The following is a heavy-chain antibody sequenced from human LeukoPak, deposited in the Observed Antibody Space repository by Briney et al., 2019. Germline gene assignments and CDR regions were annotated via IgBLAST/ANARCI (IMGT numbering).Heavy chain of an antibody. CDR1: GFIFSAYA. D-gene: IGHD3-22*01. V-gene: IGHV3-23*01. Sequence: GGSLRLSCEASGFIFSAYAMSWVRQAPGKGLEWVSAISGGGSGTYYADSVKGRFTISRYNSKNTLYLQMTNLRADDTATYYCARETYDSSGYYYVYWGQGTLVTVSS. CDR2: ISGGGSGT. J-gene: IGHJ4*02. CDR3: ARETYDSSGYYYVY.